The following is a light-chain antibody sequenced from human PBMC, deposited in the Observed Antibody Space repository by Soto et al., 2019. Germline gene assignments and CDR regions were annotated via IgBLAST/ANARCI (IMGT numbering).Light chain of an antibody. CDR3: EAWYYSMCGWV. Sequence: QSVLTQPPSASVTPGQMVTIFCSGSISNIGRNSVNWYQQVPGTAPKLLIYINDQLPSGVPDRFSGYQPGTSASLAISGLQTADAADYYCEAWYYSMCGWVLGGGTKLTV. CDR1: ISNIGRNS. J-gene: IGLJ3*02. CDR2: IND. V-gene: IGLV1-44*01.